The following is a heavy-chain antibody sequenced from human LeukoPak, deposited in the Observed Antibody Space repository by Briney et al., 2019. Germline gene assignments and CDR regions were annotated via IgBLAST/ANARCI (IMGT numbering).Heavy chain of an antibody. CDR2: IYYSGST. CDR1: GGSISSSNYY. D-gene: IGHD7-27*01. Sequence: SETLSLTCTVSGGSISSSNYYGGWIRQPPGKGLEWIGSIYYSGSTYYNPSLKSRVTISLEMSKHQFSLNVTSVTAADTAVYYCATNTGTVFDYWGQGALVTVSS. CDR3: ATNTGTVFDY. V-gene: IGHV4-39*07. J-gene: IGHJ4*02.